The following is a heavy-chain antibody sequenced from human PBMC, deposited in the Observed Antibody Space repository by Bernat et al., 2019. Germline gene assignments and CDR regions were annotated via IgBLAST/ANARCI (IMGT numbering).Heavy chain of an antibody. CDR2: ISAGGGGT. J-gene: IGHJ4*02. CDR3: AKEGYSRGVIDF. Sequence: EVQLLESGGGLVQPGGSLRLSCAASGFTYGNYAMSWVRQAPGKGLEWVSSISAGGGGTYFGDSVRGRFTISRDNSKNTLNLQMNSLRAEDMAVYYCAKEGYSRGVIDFWGQGTLVIVSS. V-gene: IGHV3-23*01. D-gene: IGHD6-13*01. CDR1: GFTYGNYA.